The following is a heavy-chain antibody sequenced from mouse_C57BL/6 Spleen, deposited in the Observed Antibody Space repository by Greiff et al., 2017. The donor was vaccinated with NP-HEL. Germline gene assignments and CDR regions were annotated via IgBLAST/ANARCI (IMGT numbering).Heavy chain of an antibody. V-gene: IGHV5-4*01. CDR1: GFTFSSYA. CDR3: ARDRTSDY. Sequence: EVMLVESGGGLVKPGGSLKLSCAASGFTFSSYAMSWVRQTPEKRLEWVATISDGGSYTYYPDNVKGRFTISRDNAKNNLYLQMSHLKSEDTAMYYCARDRTSDYWGQGTTLTVSS. J-gene: IGHJ2*01. CDR2: ISDGGSYT.